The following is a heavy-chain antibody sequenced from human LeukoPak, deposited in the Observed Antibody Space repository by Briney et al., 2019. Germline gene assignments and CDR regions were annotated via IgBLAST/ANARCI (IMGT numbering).Heavy chain of an antibody. CDR1: GCTFTDYY. J-gene: IGHJ5*02. CDR3: ARDPWGGDIVVPAAIHDP. CDR2: INPNSGGT. V-gene: IGHV1-2*06. Sequence: ASVKVSCKASGCTFTDYYIHWVRQAPGQGLEWMGRINPNSGGTNYAQKFQGRVTMTRDTSINTAYMELSRLRSDDTAVYYCARDPWGGDIVVPAAIHDPWGQGTLVTVSA. D-gene: IGHD2-2*01.